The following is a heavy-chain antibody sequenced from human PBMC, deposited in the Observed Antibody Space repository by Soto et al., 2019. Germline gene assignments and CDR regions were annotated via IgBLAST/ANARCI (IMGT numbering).Heavy chain of an antibody. V-gene: IGHV4-34*01. CDR1: GGSFSGYY. J-gene: IGHJ4*02. CDR2: INHNGLT. Sequence: QVQLQQWGAGLLTPSETLALNCAVYGGSFSGYYWTWIRQPPGKGLEWIGEINHNGLTNYNPSLKRRVTSSVDKSKNQCSLKLTSVTAADTAVYYCAREGVEPSGPLYYFDPWGQGTLATVSS. D-gene: IGHD3-10*01. CDR3: AREGVEPSGPLYYFDP.